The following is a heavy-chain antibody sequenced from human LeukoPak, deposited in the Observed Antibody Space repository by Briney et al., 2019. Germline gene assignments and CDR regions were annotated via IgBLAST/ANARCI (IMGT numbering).Heavy chain of an antibody. CDR3: AKDFGDAFDI. CDR1: GFTFYDYA. J-gene: IGHJ3*02. D-gene: IGHD3-16*01. V-gene: IGHV3-43*02. CDR2: IRGDGRST. Sequence: GGSLRLSCAASGFTFYDYAMHWVRQGPGKGLEWVSLIRGDGRSTYYADSVKGRFTISRDNSKNSLYLQMNSLRTEDTALYYCAKDFGDAFDIWGQGTMVTVSS.